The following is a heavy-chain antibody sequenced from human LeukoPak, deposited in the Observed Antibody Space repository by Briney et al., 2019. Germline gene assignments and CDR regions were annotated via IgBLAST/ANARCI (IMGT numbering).Heavy chain of an antibody. J-gene: IGHJ5*02. CDR2: IYSGGST. CDR1: GFTVSSNY. CDR3: ARGTYYYDSSGYYFT. Sequence: GGSLRLSCAASGFTVSSNYMSWVRPAPGKGLEWVSVIYSGGSTYYADSVKGRFTISRDNSKNTLYLQMNSLRAEDTAVYYRARGTYYYDSSGYYFTWGQGTLVTVSS. V-gene: IGHV3-53*01. D-gene: IGHD3-22*01.